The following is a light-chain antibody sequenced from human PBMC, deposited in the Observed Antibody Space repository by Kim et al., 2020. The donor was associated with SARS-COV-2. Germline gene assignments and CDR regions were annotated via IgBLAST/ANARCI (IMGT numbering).Light chain of an antibody. CDR1: QSISSH. CDR3: QQSYITPFT. J-gene: IGKJ3*01. Sequence: DIQMTQSPSSLSASGGDRVTITCRTSQSISSHLNWYHQKPGRAPKLLISAASTLQGGVPSRFSGSGSETDFTLTISSLQPEDFATYFCQQSYITPFTFGPGTKVDIK. V-gene: IGKV1-39*01. CDR2: AAS.